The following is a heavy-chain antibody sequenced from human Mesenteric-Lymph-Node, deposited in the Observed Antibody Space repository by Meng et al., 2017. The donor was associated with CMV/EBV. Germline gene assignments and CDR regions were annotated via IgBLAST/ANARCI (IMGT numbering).Heavy chain of an antibody. Sequence: SETLSLTCTVSGDSISSSYWSWIRQPPGKGLEWIGYIYYTGSTDYNPSLNSRVTISVDTSMKQISLDLGSVTAADTAVYYCARDHRTLYYGSGRNDYWGQGTLVTVSS. D-gene: IGHD3-10*01. CDR1: GDSISSSY. CDR2: IYYTGST. V-gene: IGHV4-59*01. J-gene: IGHJ4*02. CDR3: ARDHRTLYYGSGRNDY.